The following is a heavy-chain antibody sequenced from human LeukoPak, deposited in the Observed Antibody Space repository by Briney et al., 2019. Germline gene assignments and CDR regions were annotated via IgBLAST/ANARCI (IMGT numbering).Heavy chain of an antibody. CDR3: ARQFLVGSTFHAFDL. CDR1: VVSMNGYY. V-gene: IGHV4-4*07. D-gene: IGHD1-26*01. Sequence: SETLSLTCSVSVVSMNGYYWSWLRQSAGNRLEWIGHVDSSGNTNYNPSPESRVTMSVDTSKKQFSLKLTSVTAADMAVYFCARQFLVGSTFHAFDLWGQGTRVTVSS. J-gene: IGHJ3*01. CDR2: VDSSGNT.